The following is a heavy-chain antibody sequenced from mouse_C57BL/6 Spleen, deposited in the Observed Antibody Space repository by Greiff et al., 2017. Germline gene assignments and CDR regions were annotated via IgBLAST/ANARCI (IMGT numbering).Heavy chain of an antibody. V-gene: IGHV3-6*01. CDR1: GYSITSGYY. Sequence: EVQLQESGPGLVKPSQSLSLTCSVTGYSITSGYYWNWIRQFPGNKLEWMGYISYDGSNNYNPSLKNRISITRDTSKNQFFLKLNSVTTEDTATYYCARVLDGYDDGYYAMDYWGQGTSVTVSS. CDR3: ARVLDGYDDGYYAMDY. J-gene: IGHJ4*01. CDR2: ISYDGSN. D-gene: IGHD2-2*01.